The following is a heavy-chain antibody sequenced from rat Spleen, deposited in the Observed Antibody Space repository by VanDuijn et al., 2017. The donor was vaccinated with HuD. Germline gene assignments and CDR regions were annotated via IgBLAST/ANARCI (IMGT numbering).Heavy chain of an antibody. CDR3: TTVDVTIADY. CDR2: ISTGGDDT. J-gene: IGHJ2*01. CDR1: GFTFSNYG. V-gene: IGHV5-19*01. D-gene: IGHD1-2*01. Sequence: EVKLVESGGGLVQPGRSLKLSCAASGFTFSNYGMHWIRQAPTKGLEWVASISTGGDDTYYRDSVKGRFTISRDNAKSTLYLQMDSLRSEDTATYYCTTVDVTIADYWGQGVMVTVSS.